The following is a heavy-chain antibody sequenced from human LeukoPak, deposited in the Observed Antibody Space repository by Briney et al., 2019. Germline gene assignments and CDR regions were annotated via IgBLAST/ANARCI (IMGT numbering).Heavy chain of an antibody. CDR3: ARGSSGYPNWFDP. Sequence: ASVKVSCKASGYSFINYGVSWVRQAPGQGLEWMGWISTYNGDTNYAQKLQGRVTMTTDTSTRTAYMELRSLRSDDTAVYYCARGSSGYPNWFDPWGQGTLVTVSS. D-gene: IGHD3-22*01. CDR2: ISTYNGDT. CDR1: GYSFINYG. J-gene: IGHJ5*02. V-gene: IGHV1-18*01.